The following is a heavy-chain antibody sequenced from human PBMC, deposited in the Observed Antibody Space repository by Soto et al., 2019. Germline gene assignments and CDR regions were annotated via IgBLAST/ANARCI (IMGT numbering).Heavy chain of an antibody. J-gene: IGHJ6*03. V-gene: IGHV1-24*01. CDR3: VGATYDFWSPRDYYMDV. CDR2: FDPEDGET. CDR1: GYTLTELS. D-gene: IGHD3-3*01. Sequence: GASVKVSCKVSGYTLTELSMHWVRQAPGKGLEWMGGFDPEDGETIYAQKFQGRVTMTEDTSTDTAYMELSSLRSEDTAVYYCVGATYDFWSPRDYYMDVWGKGTTVTVSS.